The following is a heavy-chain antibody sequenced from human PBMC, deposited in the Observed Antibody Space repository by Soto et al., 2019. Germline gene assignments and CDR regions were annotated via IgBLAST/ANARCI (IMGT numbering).Heavy chain of an antibody. CDR1: GFNFGDYW. CDR3: VKDLGIGSGSSDDAFDI. V-gene: IGHV3-64D*06. Sequence: PGGSLRLSCAASGFNFGDYWMSWVRQAPGKGLEYVSAISSNGGRTYYADSVKGRFTISRDNSKNTLYLQMSSLRAEDTAVYYCVKDLGIGSGSSDDAFDIWGQGTMVTVSS. J-gene: IGHJ3*02. CDR2: ISSNGGRT. D-gene: IGHD3-10*01.